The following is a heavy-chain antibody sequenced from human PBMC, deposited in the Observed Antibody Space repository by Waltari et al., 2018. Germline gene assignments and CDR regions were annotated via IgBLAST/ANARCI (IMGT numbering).Heavy chain of an antibody. CDR1: GGSFKDFA. CDR2: IAPLFAAV. D-gene: IGHD1-7*01. V-gene: IGHV1-69*13. J-gene: IGHJ3*01. Sequence: QVQLMQSGAAARKPGSSVKVSCKTSGGSFKDFAFNWVRQAPGQGLEWMGRIAPLFAAVTYAQRFQGRVTLTADESSDTAYMELTGLRTDDTATYYCARGEELSDAFDVWGQGTLVTVSS. CDR3: ARGEELSDAFDV.